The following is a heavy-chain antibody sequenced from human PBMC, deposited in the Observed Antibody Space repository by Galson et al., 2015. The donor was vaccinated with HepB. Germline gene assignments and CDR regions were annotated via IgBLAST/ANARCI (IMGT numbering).Heavy chain of an antibody. CDR3: AKVLREGATTSGRDY. D-gene: IGHD1-26*01. CDR1: GFTFSSYG. CDR2: ISYDGSNK. V-gene: IGHV3-30*18. Sequence: PRLSCAASGFTFSSYGMHWVRQAPGKGLEWVAVISYDGSNKYYADSVKGRFTISRDNSKNTLYLQMNSLRAEDTAVYYCAKVLREGATTSGRDYWGQGTLVTVSS. J-gene: IGHJ4*02.